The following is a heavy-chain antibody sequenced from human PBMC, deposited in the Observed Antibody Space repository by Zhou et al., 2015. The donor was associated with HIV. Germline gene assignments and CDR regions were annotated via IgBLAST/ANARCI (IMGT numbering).Heavy chain of an antibody. J-gene: IGHJ5*02. CDR2: INPSGGST. V-gene: IGHV1-46*01. Sequence: QVQLVQSGAEVKKPGSSVKVSCKASGYTFTSYYMHWVRQAPGQGLEWMGIINPSGGSTTYAQKFQGRVTMTRDTSTSTVYMELSSLRSEDTAVYYCARDTPYIVVVPTANAYNWFDPWGQGTLSPSPQ. D-gene: IGHD2-2*01. CDR3: ARDTPYIVVVPTANAYNWFDP. CDR1: GYTFTSYY.